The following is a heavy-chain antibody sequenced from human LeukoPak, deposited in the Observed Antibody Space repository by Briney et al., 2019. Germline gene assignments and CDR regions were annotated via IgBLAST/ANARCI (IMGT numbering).Heavy chain of an antibody. Sequence: PGGSLRLSCAASGFTFTSYWIGWVRQMPGKGLEWMGIIYPGDSDTRYSPSFQGQVTISADKSISTAYLQWSSLKASDTAMYYCARVRVVQSRYYFDYWGQGTLVTVSS. J-gene: IGHJ4*02. D-gene: IGHD2-15*01. CDR3: ARVRVVQSRYYFDY. V-gene: IGHV5-51*01. CDR2: IYPGDSDT. CDR1: GFTFTSYW.